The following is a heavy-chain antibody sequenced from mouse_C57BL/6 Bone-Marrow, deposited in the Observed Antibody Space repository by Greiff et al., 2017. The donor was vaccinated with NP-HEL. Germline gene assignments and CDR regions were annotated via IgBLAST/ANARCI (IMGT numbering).Heavy chain of an antibody. D-gene: IGHD1-1*01. CDR3: ARPDYYGSSRRFAY. CDR1: GYTFTSYW. J-gene: IGHJ3*01. Sequence: QVQLQQPGAELVKPGASVKLSCKASGYTFTSYWLHWVKQRPGRVLAWIGRIDPNSGGTKSNEKFTSKATLTVHKPSSTAYMQLSSLTSEDAAVYYCARPDYYGSSRRFAYWGQGTLVTVSA. CDR2: IDPNSGGT. V-gene: IGHV1-72*01.